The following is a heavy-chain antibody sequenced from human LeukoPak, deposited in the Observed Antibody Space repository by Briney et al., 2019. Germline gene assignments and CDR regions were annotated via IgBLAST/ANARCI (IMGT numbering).Heavy chain of an antibody. CDR1: GFTFSNNA. J-gene: IGHJ4*02. CDR2: ISNGGRT. V-gene: IGHV3-23*01. D-gene: IGHD3-22*01. CDR3: AKDYPASRTTVYDTIFFDN. Sequence: PGGCPSLACAASGFTFSNNAMIWGRQAPGQGLEWVSGISNGGRTWYADSVKGRFTISRDNSKNMVYLQMDSLRAEDTAVYYCAKDYPASRTTVYDTIFFDNWGARSPVTVSS.